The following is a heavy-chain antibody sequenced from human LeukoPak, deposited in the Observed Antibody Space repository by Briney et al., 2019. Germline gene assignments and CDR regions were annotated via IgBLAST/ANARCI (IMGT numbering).Heavy chain of an antibody. Sequence: GGSLRVSCAASGFTFSNFAMSWVRLTPGKGLEWVSSISGSGATSFSADSVKGRFTISRDNSKNTLYLQMNSLRAEDTAVYYCARDIDYGDYAVDYWGQGTLVTVSS. D-gene: IGHD4-17*01. J-gene: IGHJ4*02. CDR2: ISGSGATS. V-gene: IGHV3-23*01. CDR3: ARDIDYGDYAVDY. CDR1: GFTFSNFA.